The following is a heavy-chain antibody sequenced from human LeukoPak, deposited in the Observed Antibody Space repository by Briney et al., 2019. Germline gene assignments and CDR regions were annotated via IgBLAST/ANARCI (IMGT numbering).Heavy chain of an antibody. J-gene: IGHJ6*03. CDR3: GRDSGMSYYMDV. CDR1: GFTFSSYW. CDR2: IRYDGSNK. Sequence: PGGSLRLSCAASGFTFSSYWMSWVRQAPGKGLEWVAFIRYDGSNKYYADSVKGRFTISRDNSKNTLYLQMNSLRAEDTAVYFTGRDSGMSYYMDVWGKGTTVTVSS. V-gene: IGHV3-30*02. D-gene: IGHD2-15*01.